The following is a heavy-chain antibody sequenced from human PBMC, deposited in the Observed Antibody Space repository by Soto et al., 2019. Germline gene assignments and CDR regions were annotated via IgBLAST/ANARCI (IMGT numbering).Heavy chain of an antibody. D-gene: IGHD6-19*01. CDR1: GFSLSTSGVG. V-gene: IGHV2-5*01. CDR3: AHNLVAGTSWFDP. CDR2: IYWYDDK. J-gene: IGHJ5*02. Sequence: QITLKESGPTLVKPTQTLTLTCTFSGFSLSTSGVGVVWIRQPPGKALEWLGIIYWYDDKRYSPSLQSRHTITKQTSKTQVVLTMPNMDPVDTGTYYCAHNLVAGTSWFDPWGQGTLVTVSS.